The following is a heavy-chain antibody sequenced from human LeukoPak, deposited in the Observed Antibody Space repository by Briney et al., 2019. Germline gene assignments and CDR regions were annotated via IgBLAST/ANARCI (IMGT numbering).Heavy chain of an antibody. Sequence: PSQTLFLTCTVSGGSISSGDYYWSWIPRPPGKGLEWIGYIYYSGSTYYNPSLKSRVIISVNSSKNQFSLKLSSVTAADTAVYYCARGRKTYGGKPHWYFDLWGRGTLVTVSS. D-gene: IGHD4-23*01. CDR1: GGSISSGDYY. V-gene: IGHV4-30-4*08. CDR2: IYYSGST. J-gene: IGHJ2*01. CDR3: ARGRKTYGGKPHWYFDL.